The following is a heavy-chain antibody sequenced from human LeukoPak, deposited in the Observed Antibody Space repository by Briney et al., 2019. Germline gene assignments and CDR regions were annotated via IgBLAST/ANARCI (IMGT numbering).Heavy chain of an antibody. CDR1: GFTFSSYS. CDR3: ARIVGATLHFDY. CDR2: ISSSSSYI. D-gene: IGHD1-26*01. V-gene: IGHV3-21*01. Sequence: GGSLRLSCAASGFTFSSYSMNWVRQAPGKGLEWVSSISSSSSYIYYADSVKGRFTISRDNAKNSLYLQMNSLRDEDTAVYYCARIVGATLHFDYWGQGTLVTVSS. J-gene: IGHJ4*02.